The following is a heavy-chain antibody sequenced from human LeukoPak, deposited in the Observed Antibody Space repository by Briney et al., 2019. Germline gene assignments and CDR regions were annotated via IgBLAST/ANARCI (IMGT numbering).Heavy chain of an antibody. CDR2: INSYGSST. V-gene: IGHV3-74*01. CDR1: GFTFSSYW. J-gene: IGHJ4*02. CDR3: ARTAYGGRYFDWLSNFDY. D-gene: IGHD3-9*01. Sequence: HGWSVTLSCAASGFTFSSYWMHGVRQAPGKGLAWVSRINSYGSSTRYADSVKGRFTSSRDNAQNTLYLQMNSLRAQDTAVYYCARTAYGGRYFDWLSNFDYWGQGTLVTVSS.